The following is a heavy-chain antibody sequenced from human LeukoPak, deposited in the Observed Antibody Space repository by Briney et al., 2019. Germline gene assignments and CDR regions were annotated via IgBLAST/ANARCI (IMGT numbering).Heavy chain of an antibody. V-gene: IGHV4-59*08. D-gene: IGHD6-13*01. Sequence: PSGTLSLTCTVSGGSISSYYWSWIRQPPGKGLEWIGYIYYSGSTNYNPSLKSRVTISVDTSKNQFSLKLNSVTAADTAMYYCARDVGSSWFSIWFDPWGQGTLVTVSS. CDR1: GGSISSYY. J-gene: IGHJ5*02. CDR3: ARDVGSSWFSIWFDP. CDR2: IYYSGST.